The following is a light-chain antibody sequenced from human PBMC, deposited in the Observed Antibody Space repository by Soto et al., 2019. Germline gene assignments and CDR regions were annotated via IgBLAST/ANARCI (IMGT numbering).Light chain of an antibody. V-gene: IGLV2-14*01. CDR2: DVN. Sequence: QSALTQPASVSGSPGQSITISCTGTSSDVGGYNYVSWYQQHPGKAPKLMIYDVNNRPSGVSHRFSGSKSGNTASLTISGLHAEDDAYYYCTSYTSSRTRVFGAGTKVTVL. CDR1: SSDVGGYNY. J-gene: IGLJ3*02. CDR3: TSYTSSRTRV.